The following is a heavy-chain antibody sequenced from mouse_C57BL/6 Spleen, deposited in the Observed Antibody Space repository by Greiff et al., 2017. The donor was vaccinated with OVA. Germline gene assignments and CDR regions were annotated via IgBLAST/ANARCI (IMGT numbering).Heavy chain of an antibody. V-gene: IGHV1-4*01. Sequence: VQLQQSGAELARPGASVKMSCKASGYTFTSYTMHWVKQRPGQGLEWIGYINPSSGYTKYNQKFKDKATLTADKSSSTAYMQLSSLTSEDSAVYYCARGGDSHSSMDYWGQGTSVTVSS. CDR1: GYTFTSYT. D-gene: IGHD3-3*01. J-gene: IGHJ4*01. CDR2: INPSSGYT. CDR3: ARGGDSHSSMDY.